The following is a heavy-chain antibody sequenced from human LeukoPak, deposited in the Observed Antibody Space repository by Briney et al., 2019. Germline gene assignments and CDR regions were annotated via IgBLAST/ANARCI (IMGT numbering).Heavy chain of an antibody. CDR1: GGTFSSYA. CDR2: IIPIFGIA. V-gene: IGHV1-69*04. D-gene: IGHD5-18*01. CDR3: ARDSGTAMAQGVYYYYYGMDV. J-gene: IGHJ6*02. Sequence: SVKVSCKASGGTFSSYATSWVRQAPGQGLEWMGRIIPIFGIANYAQKFQGRVTITADKSTSTAYMELSSLRSEDTAVYYCARDSGTAMAQGVYYYYYGMDVWGQGTTVTVSS.